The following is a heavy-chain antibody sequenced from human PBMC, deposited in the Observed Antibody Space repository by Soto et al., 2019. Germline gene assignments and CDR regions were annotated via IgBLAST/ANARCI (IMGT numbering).Heavy chain of an antibody. CDR2: ISASNGNT. D-gene: IGHD3-22*01. Sequence: ASVKVSCKASGYTFTTYCFIWVRQAPGQGLECVGWISASNGNTHYSQKFQGRVTMTTDTSTSTAYMELRSLTSGDTAVYYCASEPIYYNDGSGYYPLGYWGQGTLVTVS. CDR1: GYTFTTYC. CDR3: ASEPIYYNDGSGYYPLGY. J-gene: IGHJ4*02. V-gene: IGHV1-18*04.